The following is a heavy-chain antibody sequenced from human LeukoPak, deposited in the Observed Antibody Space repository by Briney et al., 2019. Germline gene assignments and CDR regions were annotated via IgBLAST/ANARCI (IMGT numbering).Heavy chain of an antibody. Sequence: GGSLRLSCAASGFTFSSYAMSWVRQVPGKGLEWVSSISASGGVTHYANSVKGRFTISRDNSKNTLYLQRSSLRAEDTAVYYCARGRATYCFDYWGQGTLVTVSS. CDR1: GFTFSSYA. CDR3: ARGRATYCFDY. J-gene: IGHJ4*02. D-gene: IGHD2-21*01. V-gene: IGHV3-23*01. CDR2: ISASGGVT.